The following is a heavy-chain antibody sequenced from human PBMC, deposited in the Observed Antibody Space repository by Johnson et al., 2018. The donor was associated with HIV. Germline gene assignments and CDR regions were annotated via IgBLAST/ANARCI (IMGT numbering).Heavy chain of an antibody. V-gene: IGHV3-48*04. CDR1: GFTFSTNW. CDR2: ISSSGSTI. D-gene: IGHD6-19*01. Sequence: VQLVESGGDLVQPGGSLRLSCVGSGFTFSTNWMHWVRQVPGKGLEWVSYISSSGSTIYYADSVKGRFTISRDNAKHTLYLQMNSLRAEDTAVYYCARHYSSGWSQDAFDIWGQGTVVTVSS. CDR3: ARHYSSGWSQDAFDI. J-gene: IGHJ3*02.